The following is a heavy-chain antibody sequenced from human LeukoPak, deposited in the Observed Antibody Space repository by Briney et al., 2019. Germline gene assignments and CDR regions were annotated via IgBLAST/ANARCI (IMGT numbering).Heavy chain of an antibody. CDR1: GDSISSYY. V-gene: IGHV4-4*09. Sequence: PSETLSLTCTVSGDSISSYYWSWIRQPPGEGLEWIGYIYTSGTTSYNPSLKSRVTISVDTSKNQFSLRLSSVTAADTAVYYCARSYYDFLTGYYLDYWGQGTLVTVSS. CDR3: ARSYYDFLTGYYLDY. D-gene: IGHD3-9*01. CDR2: IYTSGTT. J-gene: IGHJ4*02.